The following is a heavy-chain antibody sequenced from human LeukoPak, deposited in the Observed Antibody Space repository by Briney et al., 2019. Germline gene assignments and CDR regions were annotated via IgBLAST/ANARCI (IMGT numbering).Heavy chain of an antibody. V-gene: IGHV4-34*01. CDR1: GGSFSGYY. Sequence: SESLSLTCAVYGGSFSGYYWSWIRQPPGKGLEWIGEINHSGSTNCNPSSKSRVTISVDTSKNQCSLKLSSVTAADTAVYYCARDIVVVVAATHYYYYYGMDVWGQGTTVTVSS. CDR2: INHSGST. J-gene: IGHJ6*02. CDR3: ARDIVVVVAATHYYYYYGMDV. D-gene: IGHD2-15*01.